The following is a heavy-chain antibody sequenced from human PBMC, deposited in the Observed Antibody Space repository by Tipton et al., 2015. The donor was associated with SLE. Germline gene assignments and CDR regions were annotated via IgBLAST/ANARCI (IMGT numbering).Heavy chain of an antibody. V-gene: IGHV4-30-2*01. D-gene: IGHD3-10*01. CDR2: IYHSGST. J-gene: IGHJ6*02. CDR1: GGSISSGGYS. Sequence: LRLSCAVSGGSISSGGYSWSWIRQPPGKGLEWIGYIYHSGSTYYNPSLKSRVTISVDRSKNQFSLKLSSVTAADTAVYYCARHPTWVVQGDYGMDVWGQGTTVTVSS. CDR3: ARHPTWVVQGDYGMDV.